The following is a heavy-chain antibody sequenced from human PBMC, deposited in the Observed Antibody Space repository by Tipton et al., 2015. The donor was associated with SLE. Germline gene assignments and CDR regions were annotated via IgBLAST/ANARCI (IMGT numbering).Heavy chain of an antibody. J-gene: IGHJ5*02. Sequence: TLSLTCTVSGASISSHYWNWIRQPPGKGLEWIGNIYNNGNTNYNPSLKSRVTISVDTSRNQFFLKLSSVTAADTALYYCARAKRGRSTWAYWFYPRGRGTLATASS. D-gene: IGHD7-27*01. CDR2: IYNNGNT. CDR3: ARAKRGRSTWAYWFYP. V-gene: IGHV4-59*11. CDR1: GASISSHY.